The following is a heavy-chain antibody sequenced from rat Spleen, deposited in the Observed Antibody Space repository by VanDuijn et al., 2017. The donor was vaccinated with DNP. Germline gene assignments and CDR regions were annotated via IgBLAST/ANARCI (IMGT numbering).Heavy chain of an antibody. CDR3: AIQLGVFDY. CDR1: GYSITSNHK. D-gene: IGHD4-6*01. CDR2: INNAGST. J-gene: IGHJ2*01. V-gene: IGHV3-3*01. Sequence: EVQLQESGPGLVKPSQSLSLTCSVTGYSITSNHKWSWIRKFPGNELEWMGYINNAGSTNYNPSLKSRISITTDTSKNQFFLQVNSMTTEDTATYYCAIQLGVFDYWGQGVPVTVSS.